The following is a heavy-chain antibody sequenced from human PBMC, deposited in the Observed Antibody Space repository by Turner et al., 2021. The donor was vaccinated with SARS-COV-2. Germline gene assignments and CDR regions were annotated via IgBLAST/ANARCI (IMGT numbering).Heavy chain of an antibody. V-gene: IGHV4-59*01. CDR3: ARVGTFSSSWYWFDY. J-gene: IGHJ4*02. D-gene: IGHD6-13*01. CDR1: GGSITSSF. CDR2: IYYVGST. Sequence: QVQLQESGPGLVKPSETLSLTCPVSGGSITSSFWSWIRQPPGKGLEWIGYIYYVGSTKYNPSLKSRVTISVDTSKNQFSLNLSSVTAADTAMYYCARVGTFSSSWYWFDYWGQGTLVTVSS.